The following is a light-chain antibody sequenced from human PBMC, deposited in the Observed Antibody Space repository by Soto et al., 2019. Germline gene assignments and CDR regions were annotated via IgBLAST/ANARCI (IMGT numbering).Light chain of an antibody. J-gene: IGLJ3*02. CDR3: LLSYHAARV. V-gene: IGLV7-46*01. CDR2: DTS. CDR1: TGAVTSNHH. Sequence: QAVVTQEPSLTVSPGGTVTLTCGSSTGAVTSNHHHYWFQQTAGQAPRTLIYDTSNTHSWTPARFSGSLLGDKAALTLSGAQPEDEAQYYCLLSYHAARVFGGGTKLTVL.